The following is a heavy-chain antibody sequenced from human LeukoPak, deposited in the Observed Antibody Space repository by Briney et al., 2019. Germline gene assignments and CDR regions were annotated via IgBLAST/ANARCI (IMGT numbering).Heavy chain of an antibody. J-gene: IGHJ4*02. Sequence: GRSLRLSCAASGFTFSSYSMQWVRQTPGKGLEWVGVMSNSGENTFYGEAVKGRFTISRDNSQNTLYLQMNSLRPEDTAVYYCAKGGASVIRYVDYWGQGTLVTVSS. D-gene: IGHD2-21*01. CDR1: GFTFSSYS. CDR2: MSNSGENT. V-gene: IGHV3-30*18. CDR3: AKGGASVIRYVDY.